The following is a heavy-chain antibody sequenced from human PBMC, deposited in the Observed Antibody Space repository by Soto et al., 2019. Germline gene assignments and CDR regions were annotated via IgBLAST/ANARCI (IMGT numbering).Heavy chain of an antibody. V-gene: IGHV3-7*03. D-gene: IGHD3-3*01. CDR2: TRYDGNEE. J-gene: IGHJ6*02. CDR3: ARGNNDLWSGHYGMDV. Sequence: LRLSCAASGFTLSNYWMSWVRQAPGKGLEWVANTRYDGNEENYVDFVKGRFTISRDNAKNSLYLQMNSLRGDDTAVYYCARGNNDLWSGHYGMDVWGQGTTVTVSS. CDR1: GFTLSNYW.